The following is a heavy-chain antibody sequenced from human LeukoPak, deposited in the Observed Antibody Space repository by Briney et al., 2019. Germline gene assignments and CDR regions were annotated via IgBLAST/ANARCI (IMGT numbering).Heavy chain of an antibody. Sequence: ASVKVSCKASGYTFTGYYMHWVRQAPGQGLEWMGWINPNSGGTNYVQKFQGRVTMTRDTSISTAYMELSRLRSDDTAVYYCARSDTRSIAAAGVDYWGQGTLVTVSS. CDR2: INPNSGGT. CDR3: ARSDTRSIAAAGVDY. V-gene: IGHV1-2*02. CDR1: GYTFTGYY. D-gene: IGHD6-13*01. J-gene: IGHJ4*02.